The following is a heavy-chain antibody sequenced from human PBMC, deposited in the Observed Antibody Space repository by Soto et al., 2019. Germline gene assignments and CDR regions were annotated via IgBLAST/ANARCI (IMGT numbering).Heavy chain of an antibody. D-gene: IGHD2-8*01. CDR1: GVSITTGSYS. Sequence: QLQLQESGSGLVKPSQTLSLTCTVTGVSITTGSYSWSWIRQAPGKGLEWIGNIHVSGYTSFNTSLMGRAHIPVAPSKHQFPLSVMSVTAADTAVYYCARGGALTPNGHVPLDPWGQGRLVTVSS. CDR3: ARGGALTPNGHVPLDP. CDR2: IHVSGYT. V-gene: IGHV4-30-2*01. J-gene: IGHJ5*02.